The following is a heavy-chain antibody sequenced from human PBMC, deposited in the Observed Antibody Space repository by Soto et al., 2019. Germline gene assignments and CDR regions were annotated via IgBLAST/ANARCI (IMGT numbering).Heavy chain of an antibody. CDR2: IYYSGTT. Sequence: QVQLQESGPGLVKPSQTLSLTCTVSGGSISSGGYYWSWIRQNPGKGLEWIGYIYYSGTTNYNPPLKSRRTISVDTSKNQFSLKLSSMTAADTAVYYCARDESATDACDSWGQGTMVTVSS. J-gene: IGHJ3*02. D-gene: IGHD5-12*01. CDR1: GGSISSGGYY. V-gene: IGHV4-31*03. CDR3: ARDESATDACDS.